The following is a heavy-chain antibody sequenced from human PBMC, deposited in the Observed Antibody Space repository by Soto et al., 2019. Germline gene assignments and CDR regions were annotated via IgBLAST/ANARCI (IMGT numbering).Heavy chain of an antibody. J-gene: IGHJ5*02. CDR1: GGSISSYY. V-gene: IGHV4-59*01. CDR2: IYYSGST. D-gene: IGHD4-17*01. CDR3: ARGLGSVWFDP. Sequence: SETMSLTCTVSGGSISSYYWSWIRQPPGKGLEWIGYIYYSGSTNYNPSLKSRVTISVDTSKNQFSLKLSSVTAADTAVYYCARGLGSVWFDPWGQGTLVTVSS.